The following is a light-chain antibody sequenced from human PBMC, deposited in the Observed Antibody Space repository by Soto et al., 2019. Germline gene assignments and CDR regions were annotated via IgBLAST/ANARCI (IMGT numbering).Light chain of an antibody. CDR1: SSDVGSYNF. CDR3: CSYAGSNIFVV. V-gene: IGLV2-23*02. J-gene: IGLJ2*01. Sequence: QSVLTQPASVSGSPGQSITISCSGTSSDVGSYNFVSWYQQHPGKAPKVMIYEVSKRPSGVSNRFSGSKSGNTASLTISGLQAEDEADYYCCSYAGSNIFVVFGGGTKVTVL. CDR2: EVS.